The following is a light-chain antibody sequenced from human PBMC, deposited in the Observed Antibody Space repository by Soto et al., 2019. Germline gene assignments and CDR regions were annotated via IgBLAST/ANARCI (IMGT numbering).Light chain of an antibody. Sequence: QSVLTLPPSMSGAPGQRVTISCTGSSSSIGARYDVHWYQQLPGTAPKLLIYGNNKRPSGVPDRFSGSKSGTSASLTITGLQAEDEADYYCQSYDSSLSAVIFGGGTKLTVL. V-gene: IGLV1-40*01. CDR3: QSYDSSLSAVI. CDR1: SSSIGARYD. J-gene: IGLJ2*01. CDR2: GNN.